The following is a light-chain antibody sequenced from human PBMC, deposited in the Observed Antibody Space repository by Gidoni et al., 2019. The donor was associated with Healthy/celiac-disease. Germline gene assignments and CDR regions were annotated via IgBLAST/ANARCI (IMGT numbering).Light chain of an antibody. CDR2: GAS. Sequence: EIVLTQSPGPLSLSPGERATLSCRASQSVSRSYLAWYQQKPGQAPRLLIYGASSRATGIPDRFSGSGSGTDFTLTISRLEPEDFAVYYCQQYGSSHTFGQGTRLEIK. J-gene: IGKJ5*01. V-gene: IGKV3-20*01. CDR1: QSVSRSY. CDR3: QQYGSSHT.